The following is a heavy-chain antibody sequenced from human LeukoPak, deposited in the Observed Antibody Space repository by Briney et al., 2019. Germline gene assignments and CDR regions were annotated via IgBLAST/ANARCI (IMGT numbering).Heavy chain of an antibody. CDR2: ISASNGNT. Sequence: ASVKVSCKASGYTFSTYGISWLRQAPGQGLEWMGWISASNGNTNYAQKFQGRVTMTTDTSTSTLYMEVRSLRSDDTAVYYCARDNGYKNVDYWGQGTLVTVSS. J-gene: IGHJ4*02. V-gene: IGHV1-18*01. CDR3: ARDNGYKNVDY. CDR1: GYTFSTYG. D-gene: IGHD1-14*01.